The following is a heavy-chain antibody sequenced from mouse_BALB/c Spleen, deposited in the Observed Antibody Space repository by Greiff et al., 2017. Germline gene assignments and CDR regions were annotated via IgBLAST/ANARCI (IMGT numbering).Heavy chain of an antibody. D-gene: IGHD4-1*01. CDR2: IDPANGNT. Sequence: DVQLQESGAELVKPGASVKLSCTASGFNIKDTYMHWVKQRPEQGLEWIGRIDPANGNTKYDPKFQGKATITADTSSNTAYLQLSSLTSEDTAVYYCAILTGTAYWGQGTTLTVSS. CDR1: GFNIKDTY. V-gene: IGHV14-3*02. J-gene: IGHJ2*01. CDR3: AILTGTAY.